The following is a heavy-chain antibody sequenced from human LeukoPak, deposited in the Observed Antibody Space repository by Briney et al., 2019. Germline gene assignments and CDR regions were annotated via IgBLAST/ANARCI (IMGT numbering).Heavy chain of an antibody. CDR1: GFSLSTSGVG. Sequence: ESGPTLVKPTQTLTLTCTFSGFSLSTSGVGVGWIRQPPGKALEWLALIYWDDDKRYSPSLKSRLTITKDTSKNQVVLTMTNMDPVDTATYYCAQYGSGSRRENWFDPWGQGTLVTVSS. CDR2: IYWDDDK. J-gene: IGHJ5*02. D-gene: IGHD3-10*01. V-gene: IGHV2-5*02. CDR3: AQYGSGSRRENWFDP.